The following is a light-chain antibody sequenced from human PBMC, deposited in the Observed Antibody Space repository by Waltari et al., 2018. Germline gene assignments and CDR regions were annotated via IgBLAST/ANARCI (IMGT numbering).Light chain of an antibody. Sequence: DIQMTQSPSSLSASVGDRVTITCRASQSITTYLNWYQQKPGKAPNLLFYGASSLQSGVPSRFSGSGSGTDFTLTISSLQPEDFATYYCQQTYSTPPFTFGPGTKVDI. CDR2: GAS. CDR1: QSITTY. J-gene: IGKJ3*01. CDR3: QQTYSTPPFT. V-gene: IGKV1-39*01.